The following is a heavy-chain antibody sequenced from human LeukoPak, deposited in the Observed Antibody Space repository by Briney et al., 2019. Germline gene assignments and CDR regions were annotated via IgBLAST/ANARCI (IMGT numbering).Heavy chain of an antibody. Sequence: PSETLSLTCTVSGGSISSSSYYWGWIRQPPGKGLEWIGSIYYSGSTYYNPSLKSRVTISVDTSKNQFSLQLNSVTPEDTAVYYCAREVVTPSYYFDYWGQGTLVTVSS. CDR3: AREVVTPSYYFDY. D-gene: IGHD4-23*01. J-gene: IGHJ4*02. CDR1: GGSISSSSYY. CDR2: IYYSGST. V-gene: IGHV4-39*02.